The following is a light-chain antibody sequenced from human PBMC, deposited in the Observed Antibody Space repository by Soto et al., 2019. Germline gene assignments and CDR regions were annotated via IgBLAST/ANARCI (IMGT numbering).Light chain of an antibody. V-gene: IGLV1-51*01. Sequence: QSVLTQPPSVSAASGQKVTISCSGGSFNIGNNYVSWYQQLPGTAPKLLIYDNYKRPSGIPDRFSGSKSGTSATLGITGLQSGDEADYYCGTWDTSLSAVVIGGGTKVTVL. CDR2: DNY. J-gene: IGLJ2*01. CDR3: GTWDTSLSAVV. CDR1: SFNIGNNY.